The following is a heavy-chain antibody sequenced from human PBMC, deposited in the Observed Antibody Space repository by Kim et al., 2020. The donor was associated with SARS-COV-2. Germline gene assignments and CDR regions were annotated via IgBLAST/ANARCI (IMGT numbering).Heavy chain of an antibody. D-gene: IGHD3-22*01. V-gene: IGHV1-3*01. Sequence: KYSQKFQGRVTITRDTSAGTAYMELSSLRSEDTAVYYCTRDYFDNSGYFDYWGQGTLVTVSS. J-gene: IGHJ4*02. CDR3: TRDYFDNSGYFDY.